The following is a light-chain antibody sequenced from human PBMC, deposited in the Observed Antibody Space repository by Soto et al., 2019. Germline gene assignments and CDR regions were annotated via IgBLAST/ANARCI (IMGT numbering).Light chain of an antibody. CDR3: CSWADTGTFAGYN. CDR2: EGN. Sequence: QSVLTQPASESGSPGQSITISCTGTRSDVGGYNLVSWYQQYPTKAPKLLLYEGNKRPSGVSNRFSGSKSGNTASLTISGLQAEDDANYYCCSWADTGTFAGYNFGTGTKITVL. CDR1: RSDVGGYNL. V-gene: IGLV2-23*03. J-gene: IGLJ1*01.